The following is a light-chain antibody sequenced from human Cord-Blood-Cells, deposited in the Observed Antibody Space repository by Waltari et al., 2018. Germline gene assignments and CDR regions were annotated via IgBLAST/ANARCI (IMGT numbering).Light chain of an antibody. J-gene: IGKJ4*01. V-gene: IGKV3-20*01. CDR1: QRVSSSY. Sequence: IVLTQSPGTLSLSQGERATLSCRASQRVSSSYLAWYQQKPGQAPRLLIYGASSRATGIPDRFSGSGSGTDFTLTISRLEPEDFAVYYCQQYGSSPTFGGGTKVEIK. CDR2: GAS. CDR3: QQYGSSPT.